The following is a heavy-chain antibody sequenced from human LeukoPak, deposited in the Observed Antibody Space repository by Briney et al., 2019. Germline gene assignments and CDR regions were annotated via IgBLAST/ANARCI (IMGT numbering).Heavy chain of an antibody. CDR1: GYTFTSYG. D-gene: IGHD6-19*01. Sequence: ASVKVSCKASGYTFTSYGISWVRQAPGQGLEWMGWISAYNGNTNYAQKLQGRVTMTTDTSTSTAYMELRSLRSDDTAVYYCARHFYSGWYDREFDYWGQGTLVTVSS. CDR3: ARHFYSGWYDREFDY. V-gene: IGHV1-18*04. J-gene: IGHJ4*02. CDR2: ISAYNGNT.